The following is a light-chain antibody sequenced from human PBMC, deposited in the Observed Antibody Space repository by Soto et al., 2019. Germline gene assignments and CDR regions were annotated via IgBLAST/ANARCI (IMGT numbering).Light chain of an antibody. CDR3: QQCYSSPRT. CDR1: QRISTY. V-gene: IGKV1-39*01. CDR2: AAS. Sequence: DIQMTQSPSTLSAGVGDRVTITCRASQRISTYLNWYQQKPGKAPTLLIYAASSLQSGVPSRFSGGASGTDVTLTINTLQPEDFETYVCQQCYSSPRTSGRGTKVEIK. J-gene: IGKJ1*01.